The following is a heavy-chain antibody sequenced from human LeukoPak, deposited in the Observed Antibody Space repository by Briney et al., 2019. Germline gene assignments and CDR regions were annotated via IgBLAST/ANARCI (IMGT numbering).Heavy chain of an antibody. V-gene: IGHV3-23*01. CDR3: ARVSWGYDLIWFGP. Sequence: GGSLRLSCAASGFTFTSYAMTWVRQAPGRELGWVSSVSGSGESTYYADSLKGRFTISRDNSKNTLYLQMKSLRAEDTAMYYCARVSWGYDLIWFGPWGQGTLVTVSS. D-gene: IGHD5-12*01. CDR2: VSGSGEST. J-gene: IGHJ5*02. CDR1: GFTFTSYA.